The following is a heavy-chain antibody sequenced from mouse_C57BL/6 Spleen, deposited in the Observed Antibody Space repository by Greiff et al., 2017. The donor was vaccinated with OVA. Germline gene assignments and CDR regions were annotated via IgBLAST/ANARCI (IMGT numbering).Heavy chain of an antibody. Sequence: QVHVKQSGAELVKPGASVKISCKASGYAFSSYWMNWVKQRPGKGLEWIGQIYPGDGDTNYNGKFKGKATLTADKSSSTAYMQLSSLTSEDSAVYFCARDDYDYPYYAMDYWGQGTSVTVSS. CDR3: ARDDYDYPYYAMDY. D-gene: IGHD2-4*01. CDR2: IYPGDGDT. CDR1: GYAFSSYW. V-gene: IGHV1-80*01. J-gene: IGHJ4*01.